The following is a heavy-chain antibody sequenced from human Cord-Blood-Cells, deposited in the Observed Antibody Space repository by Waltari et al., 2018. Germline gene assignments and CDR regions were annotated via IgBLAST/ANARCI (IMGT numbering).Heavy chain of an antibody. Sequence: EVQLLESGGGLVQPGGSLRLSCAASGFTFSSYAMSCVRQAPGKGLEWVSAISGRGGSTYYADSVKGRFTISRDNSKNTLYLQMNSLRAEDTAVYYCAKDELADIVVVPAAMDYWGQGTLVTVSS. CDR2: ISGRGGST. D-gene: IGHD2-2*01. CDR3: AKDELADIVVVPAAMDY. CDR1: GFTFSSYA. J-gene: IGHJ4*02. V-gene: IGHV3-23*01.